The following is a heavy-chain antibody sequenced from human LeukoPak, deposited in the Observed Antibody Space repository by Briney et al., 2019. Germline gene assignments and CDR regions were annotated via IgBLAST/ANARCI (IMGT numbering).Heavy chain of an antibody. Sequence: ASVKVSCKASGYTFTGYYMHWVRQAPGQGLEWMGGIIPIFGTANYAQKFQGRVTITADESTSTAYMELSSLRSEDTAVYYCARVIITPPFDYYYYYYMDVWGKGTTVTVSS. J-gene: IGHJ6*03. CDR2: IIPIFGTA. V-gene: IGHV1-69*13. CDR3: ARVIITPPFDYYYYYYMDV. CDR1: GYTFTGYY. D-gene: IGHD2-21*01.